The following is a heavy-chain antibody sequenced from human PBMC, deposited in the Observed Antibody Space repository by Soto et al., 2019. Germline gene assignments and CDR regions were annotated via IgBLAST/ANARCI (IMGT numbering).Heavy chain of an antibody. Sequence: ASVTVSCNASGYTFTGYYMHWVRQAPGQGLEWMGWINPNSGGTNYAQKCQGWVTMTRHTSISTAYMELSRLRSDDTAVYYCARAYCGGDCYSFYYYYGMDVWGQGTTVTVSS. V-gene: IGHV1-2*04. CDR2: INPNSGGT. J-gene: IGHJ6*02. CDR1: GYTFTGYY. CDR3: ARAYCGGDCYSFYYYYGMDV. D-gene: IGHD2-21*02.